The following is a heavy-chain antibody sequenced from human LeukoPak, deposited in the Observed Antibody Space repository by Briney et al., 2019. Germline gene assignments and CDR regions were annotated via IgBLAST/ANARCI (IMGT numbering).Heavy chain of an antibody. Sequence: AXVKVSCKASGYTFTSYGISWVRQAPGQGLEWMGWISAYNGNTNYAQKLQGRVTMTTDTSTSTAYMELRSLRSDDTAVYYCARDQTYYDFWSGRPTPADYWGQGTLVAVSS. D-gene: IGHD3-3*01. CDR2: ISAYNGNT. V-gene: IGHV1-18*01. J-gene: IGHJ4*02. CDR1: GYTFTSYG. CDR3: ARDQTYYDFWSGRPTPADY.